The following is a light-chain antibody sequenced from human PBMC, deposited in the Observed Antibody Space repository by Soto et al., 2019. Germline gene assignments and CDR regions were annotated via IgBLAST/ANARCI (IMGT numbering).Light chain of an antibody. CDR3: QQYNSYQWT. Sequence: DIQMTQSPSTLSASVGDRVTITCRASQSISSWLAWYQQKPGKAPKLLIYDASSLESGVPSRFSGSGSGTEFTLTISSLQPDDLGTYYCQQYNSYQWTFGQGTKVEIK. CDR1: QSISSW. V-gene: IGKV1-5*01. CDR2: DAS. J-gene: IGKJ1*01.